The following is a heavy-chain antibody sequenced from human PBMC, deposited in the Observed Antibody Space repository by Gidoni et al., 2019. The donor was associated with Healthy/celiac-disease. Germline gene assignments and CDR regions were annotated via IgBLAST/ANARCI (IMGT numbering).Heavy chain of an antibody. CDR3: AKGLYGDYVDYFDY. V-gene: IGHV3-23*01. J-gene: IGHJ4*02. CDR2: ISGSGGST. D-gene: IGHD4-17*01. Sequence: EVHLLESGGGLVQPGGSLSISCAASGFTFSSYAMRWVRQAPGKGIEWVSAISGSGGSTYYADSVKGRFTISRDNSKNTLYLQMNSLRAEDTAVYYCAKGLYGDYVDYFDYWGQGTLVTVSS. CDR1: GFTFSSYA.